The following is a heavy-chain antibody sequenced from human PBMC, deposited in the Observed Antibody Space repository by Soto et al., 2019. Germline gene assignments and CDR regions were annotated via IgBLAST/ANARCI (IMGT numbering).Heavy chain of an antibody. Sequence: GGSLRLSCAASGFTFSSYGMHWVRQAPGKGLEWVAVISYDGSNKYYADSVKGRFTISRDNSKNTLYLQMNSLRAEDTAVYYCAKDLTSEWLLHGAYWGQGTLVTVSS. V-gene: IGHV3-30*18. CDR1: GFTFSSYG. D-gene: IGHD3-3*01. CDR3: AKDLTSEWLLHGAY. J-gene: IGHJ4*02. CDR2: ISYDGSNK.